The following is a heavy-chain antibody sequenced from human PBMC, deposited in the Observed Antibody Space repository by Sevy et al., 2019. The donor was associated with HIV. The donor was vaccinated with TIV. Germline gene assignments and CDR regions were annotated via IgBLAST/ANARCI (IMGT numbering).Heavy chain of an antibody. CDR2: TWYDGSTK. CDR1: GFTFISYG. V-gene: IGHV3-33*01. J-gene: IGHJ6*02. D-gene: IGHD5-18*01. CDR3: ARVRSIYVDTTHYYAMDV. Sequence: GGSLRLSCAASGFTFISYGMHWVRRAPGKGLEWVALTWYDGSTKFYADSVKGRFTISRDNSKNILSLQMNSLRADDTAVYYCARVRSIYVDTTHYYAMDVWGQGTTVTVSS.